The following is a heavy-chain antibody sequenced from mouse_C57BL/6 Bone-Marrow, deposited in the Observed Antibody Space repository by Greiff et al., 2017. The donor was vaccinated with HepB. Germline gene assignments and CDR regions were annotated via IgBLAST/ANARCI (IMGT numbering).Heavy chain of an antibody. J-gene: IGHJ3*01. CDR2: ISSGGSYT. D-gene: IGHD2-4*01. CDR1: GFTFSSYG. CDR3: ARQYDYDSDLFAY. V-gene: IGHV5-6*02. Sequence: DVKLVESGGDLVKPGGSLKLSCAASGFTFSSYGMSWVRQTPDKRLEWVATISSGGSYTYYPDSVKGRFTISRDNAKNTLYLQMSSLKSEDTAMYYCARQYDYDSDLFAYWGQGTLVTVSA.